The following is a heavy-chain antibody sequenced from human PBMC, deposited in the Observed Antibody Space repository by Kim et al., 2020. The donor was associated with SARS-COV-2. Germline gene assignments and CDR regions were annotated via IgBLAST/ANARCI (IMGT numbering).Heavy chain of an antibody. J-gene: IGHJ4*02. V-gene: IGHV3-48*01. D-gene: IGHD6-13*01. CDR2: SSRTR. CDR3: AEIAAAGY. Sequence: SSRTRYYAVSVKGRFTISRDNAKNALYLQRNSLRAEDTAVYYWAEIAAAGYWGQGTLVTASS.